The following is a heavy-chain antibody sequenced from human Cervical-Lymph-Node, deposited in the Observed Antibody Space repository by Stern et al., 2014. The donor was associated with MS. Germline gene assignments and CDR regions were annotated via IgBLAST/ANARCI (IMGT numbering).Heavy chain of an antibody. J-gene: IGHJ4*02. CDR3: ARVEGYNQYYFDY. V-gene: IGHV3-11*06. D-gene: IGHD5-24*01. CDR2: ISSSSSYT. Sequence: MQLVESGGGLVKPGGSLRRSCAASGFTFSDYYMSWIRQAPGKGLEWDSYISSSSSYTNCADPVKGRFTISRDNAKHSLYLQMNSLRAEDPAVYYCARVEGYNQYYFDYWGQGTLVTVSS. CDR1: GFTFSDYY.